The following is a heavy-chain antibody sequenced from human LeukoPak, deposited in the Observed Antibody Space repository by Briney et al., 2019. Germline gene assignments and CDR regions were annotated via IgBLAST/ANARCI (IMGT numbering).Heavy chain of an antibody. CDR2: INSAGST. V-gene: IGHV3-23*01. J-gene: IGHJ3*01. Sequence: PGGSLRLSCAASGFTFSSYAMSWVRQAPGKGLEWVSAINSAGSTYYGDSVRGRFTNSRDNSKNVLHLQMNSLRAEDTALYYCARSSYSSSSSVWGQGTMVTVSS. CDR1: GFTFSSYA. CDR3: ARSSYSSSSSV. D-gene: IGHD6-6*01.